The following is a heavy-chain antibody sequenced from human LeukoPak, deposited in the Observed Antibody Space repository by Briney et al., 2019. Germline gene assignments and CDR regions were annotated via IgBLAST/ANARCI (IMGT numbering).Heavy chain of an antibody. Sequence: PGGPLRLSCAASGFTFFNYWMSWVLQAPGKGLELVANINLEGSQKYYVDYLKGRFTISRDNANNLLYLQMNSLRAEDTAVYYCARDVDYANPRHDYWGQGTLVTVSS. CDR1: GFTFFNYW. D-gene: IGHD4/OR15-4a*01. CDR2: INLEGSQK. CDR3: ARDVDYANPRHDY. V-gene: IGHV3-7*01. J-gene: IGHJ4*02.